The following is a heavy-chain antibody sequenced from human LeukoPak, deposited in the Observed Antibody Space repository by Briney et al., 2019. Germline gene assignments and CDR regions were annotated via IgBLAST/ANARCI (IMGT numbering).Heavy chain of an antibody. J-gene: IGHJ4*02. CDR1: GGSISSYY. CDR3: ARHSLYCGGDCYPYYFDY. Sequence: SETLSLTCTVSGGSISSYYWSWIRQPPGKGLEWIGYIYYSGSTNYNPFLKSRVTISVDTSKNQFSLKPSSVTAADTAVYYCARHSLYCGGDCYPYYFDYWGQGTLVTVSS. D-gene: IGHD2-21*02. CDR2: IYYSGST. V-gene: IGHV4-59*08.